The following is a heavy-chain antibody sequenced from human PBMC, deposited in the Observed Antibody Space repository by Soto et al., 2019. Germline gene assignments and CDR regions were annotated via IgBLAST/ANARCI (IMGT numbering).Heavy chain of an antibody. CDR1: GFTFTNYW. D-gene: IGHD1-1*01. CDR3: AKVRALYYYYGMDV. V-gene: IGHV3-74*01. Sequence: SLRLSCAASGFTFTNYWMHWVRQVPGKGLVWVSRINGDGSSTEYAASVKGRFTISRDNAKNTVFLQMNSLRAEDTAVYYCAKVRALYYYYGMDVWGQGTTVTVSS. J-gene: IGHJ6*02. CDR2: INGDGSST.